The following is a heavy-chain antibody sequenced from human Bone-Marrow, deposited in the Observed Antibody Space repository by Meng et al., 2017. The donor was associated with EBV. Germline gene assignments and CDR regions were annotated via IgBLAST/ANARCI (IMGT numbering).Heavy chain of an antibody. J-gene: IGHJ4*02. Sequence: QVQLQESGPGLGKPSESLSLTCTVSGASVSSGTYHWSWIRRLPGKELEWIGYIYVGGTTIYNPSLKSRVTILVDASKNQCSLKLSSVTTADTAVYYCAKSRSSTPGVVDYWGQGTLVTVSS. CDR1: GASVSSGTYH. CDR2: IYVGGTT. V-gene: IGHV4-61*01. D-gene: IGHD3-3*01. CDR3: AKSRSSTPGVVDY.